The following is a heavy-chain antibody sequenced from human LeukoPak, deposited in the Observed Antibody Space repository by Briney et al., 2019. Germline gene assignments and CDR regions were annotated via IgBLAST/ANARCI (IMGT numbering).Heavy chain of an antibody. Sequence: GRSLRLSCAASGFTFSSYAMHWVRQAPGKGLEWVAVISYDGSNKYYADSVKGRFTISRDNSKNTLYLQMNSLRAEDTAVYYCTRDKFRRRSSGYSRILDYWGQGTLVTVSS. V-gene: IGHV3-30*04. D-gene: IGHD3-22*01. CDR1: GFTFSSYA. CDR2: ISYDGSNK. CDR3: TRDKFRRRSSGYSRILDY. J-gene: IGHJ4*02.